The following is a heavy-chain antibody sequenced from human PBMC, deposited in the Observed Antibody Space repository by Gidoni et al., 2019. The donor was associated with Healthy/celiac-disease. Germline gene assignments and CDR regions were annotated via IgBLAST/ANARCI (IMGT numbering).Heavy chain of an antibody. D-gene: IGHD3-10*01. J-gene: IGHJ5*02. CDR2: IKQDGSEK. CDR3: ASEPDLHYYGSGSYYKSGWFDP. CDR1: GFPFSSYW. V-gene: IGHV3-7*04. Sequence: EVQLVESGGGLVQPGGSLRLSCAASGFPFSSYWMSWVRQAPGKGLWWVANIKQDGSEKYYVDSVKGRFTISRDNAKNSLYLQMNSLRAEDTAVYYCASEPDLHYYGSGSYYKSGWFDPWGQGTLVTVSS.